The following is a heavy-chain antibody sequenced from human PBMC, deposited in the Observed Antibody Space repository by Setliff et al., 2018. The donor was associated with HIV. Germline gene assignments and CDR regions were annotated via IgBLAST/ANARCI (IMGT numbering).Heavy chain of an antibody. D-gene: IGHD6-19*01. Sequence: ASVKVSCKASGYTFTSNDINWVRQATGQGLEWMGWMNPNSGNTGYAQKFQGRVTMTRDTSISTAYMELSSLRSDDTAVYYCARGAWYGSGWYSSRYMDVWGKGTTVTVSS. CDR1: GYTFTSND. CDR2: MNPNSGNT. CDR3: ARGAWYGSGWYSSRYMDV. J-gene: IGHJ6*03. V-gene: IGHV1-8*01.